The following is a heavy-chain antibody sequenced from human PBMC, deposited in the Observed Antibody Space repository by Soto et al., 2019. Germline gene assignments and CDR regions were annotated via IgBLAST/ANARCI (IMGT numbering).Heavy chain of an antibody. CDR2: ISSSGNSI. D-gene: IGHD4-17*01. Sequence: QEQLVESGGGVVKPGGSLRLSCTASGFSFSDYYMSWIRQAPGKGLECIAYISSSGNSIYYADSVKGRFTVSRDNAKNSLYLHMNSLTAEDTAMYYCVRADAYGGTNNWFDPWGQGTLVTVSS. CDR1: GFSFSDYY. V-gene: IGHV3-11*01. CDR3: VRADAYGGTNNWFDP. J-gene: IGHJ5*02.